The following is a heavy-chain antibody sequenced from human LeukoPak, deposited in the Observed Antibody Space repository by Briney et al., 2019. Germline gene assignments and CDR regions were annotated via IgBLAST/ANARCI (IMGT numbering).Heavy chain of an antibody. D-gene: IGHD4-11*01. CDR2: IYSGGST. J-gene: IGHJ4*02. V-gene: IGHV3-53*01. CDR3: ARYSNFCLDY. CDR1: GFPVSSNY. Sequence: GGSLRLSCAASGFPVSSNYMNWVRQAPGKGLEWVSVIYSGGSTYYADSVKGRFTISRDNSKNTLYLQMNSLRAEDTAVYYCARYSNFCLDYWGQGTLVTVSS.